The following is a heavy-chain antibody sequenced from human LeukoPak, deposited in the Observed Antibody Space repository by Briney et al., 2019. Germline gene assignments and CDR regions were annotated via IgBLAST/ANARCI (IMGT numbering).Heavy chain of an antibody. CDR3: AIRFLEWSNWFDP. CDR2: INPNSGGT. V-gene: IGHV1-2*02. D-gene: IGHD3-3*01. J-gene: IGHJ5*02. Sequence: GASVKVSCKASGYTFTGYYMHWVRQAPGQGLEWMGWINPNSGGTNYAQKFQGRVTMTRDTSISTAYMELSRLRSDDTAVYYCAIRFLEWSNWFDPWGQGTLVTVSS. CDR1: GYTFTGYY.